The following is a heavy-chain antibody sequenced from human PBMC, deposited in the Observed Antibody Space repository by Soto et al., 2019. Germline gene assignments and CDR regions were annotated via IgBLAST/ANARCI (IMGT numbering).Heavy chain of an antibody. CDR3: ARAGGPYDSSAYCDY. CDR1: GFTFNSYE. Sequence: PGGSLRLSCAASGFTFNSYEMNWVRQAPGKGLEWVSYISSSGSTIYYADSVKGRFTISRDNAKNSLYLQMNSLRAEDTAVYYCARAGGPYDSSAYCDYWGQGTLVTVS. J-gene: IGHJ4*02. V-gene: IGHV3-48*03. D-gene: IGHD3-22*01. CDR2: ISSSGSTI.